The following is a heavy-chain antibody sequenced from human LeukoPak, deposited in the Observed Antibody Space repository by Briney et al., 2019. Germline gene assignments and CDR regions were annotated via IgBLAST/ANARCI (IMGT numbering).Heavy chain of an antibody. D-gene: IGHD3-9*01. CDR1: GFTFSGYP. CDR3: ARVARPYDILTGYSDY. CDR2: ILYDGSNK. V-gene: IGHV3-30-3*01. J-gene: IGHJ4*02. Sequence: GGSLRLSCAASGFTFSGYPIHWVRQAPGKGLEWVAVILYDGSNKYYADSVKGRFTISRDNSKNTLYLQMNSLRAEDTAVYYCARVARPYDILTGYSDYWGQGTLVTVSS.